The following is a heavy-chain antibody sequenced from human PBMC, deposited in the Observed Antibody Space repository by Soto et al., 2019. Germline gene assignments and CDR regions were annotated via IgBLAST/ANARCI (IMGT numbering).Heavy chain of an antibody. CDR1: GGTFSSYA. D-gene: IGHD2-15*01. CDR3: ARTDGYCSGGSCYSGMGGMDV. CDR2: IIPIFGTA. Sequence: GASVKVSCKASGGTFSSYAISWVRQAPGQGLEWMGGIIPIFGTANYAQKFQGRVTITADESTSTAYMELSSLRSEDTAVYYCARTDGYCSGGSCYSGMGGMDVWGQGTTVTVSS. J-gene: IGHJ6*02. V-gene: IGHV1-69*13.